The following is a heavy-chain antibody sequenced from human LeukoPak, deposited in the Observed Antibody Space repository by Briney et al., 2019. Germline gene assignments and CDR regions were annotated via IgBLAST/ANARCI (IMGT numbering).Heavy chain of an antibody. Sequence: PGGSLRLSCAASEFTFSSYAMSWVRQAPGKGLEWVSSISGSGGSTYYADSVKGRFTISRDNSKNTLYLQMNNLRAEDTAVYCCAKFDCDTTGCSSYFEYWGQGTLVTVSS. V-gene: IGHV3-23*01. D-gene: IGHD2-2*01. CDR2: ISGSGGST. CDR3: AKFDCDTTGCSSYFEY. J-gene: IGHJ4*02. CDR1: EFTFSSYA.